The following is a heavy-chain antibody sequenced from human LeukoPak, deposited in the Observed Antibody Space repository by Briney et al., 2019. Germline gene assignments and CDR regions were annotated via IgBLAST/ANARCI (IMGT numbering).Heavy chain of an antibody. D-gene: IGHD3-9*01. CDR2: VSSTSGYI. CDR1: GFTFSSYS. V-gene: IGHV3-21*01. Sequence: GGSLRLSCAASGFTFSSYSMNWVRQAPGKGLEWVSSVSSTSGYIYYADSVKGRFTISRDNAKNSLYLQMNSLRAEDTAVYYCARDTLLYDMSSWGQGTLVTVSS. J-gene: IGHJ5*02. CDR3: ARDTLLYDMSS.